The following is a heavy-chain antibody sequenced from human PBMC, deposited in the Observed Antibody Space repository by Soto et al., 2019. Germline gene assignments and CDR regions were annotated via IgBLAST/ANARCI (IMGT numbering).Heavy chain of an antibody. CDR2: INAGNGNT. Sequence: QVQLVQSGAEVKKPGASVKVSCKASGYTFTSYAMYCVRQAPGQRLEWMGWINAGNGNTKYSQKFQGRVTITRDTSASTAYMERSSLRSEDTAVYYCARGPTGYDGNYYYYYFMDVWGKGTTVTVSS. J-gene: IGHJ6*03. D-gene: IGHD5-12*01. V-gene: IGHV1-3*01. CDR1: GYTFTSYA. CDR3: ARGPTGYDGNYYYYYFMDV.